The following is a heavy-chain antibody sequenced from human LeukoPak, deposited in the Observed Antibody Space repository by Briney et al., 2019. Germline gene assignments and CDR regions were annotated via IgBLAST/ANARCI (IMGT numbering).Heavy chain of an antibody. CDR3: ATGKLDASGFDFMLPF. CDR2: FSRHGVSR. J-gene: IGHJ4*02. V-gene: IGHV3-30*10. Sequence: GGSLRLSCAASGFSFSNSAMHWVRQAPGKGLEWVAVFSRHGVSRYYRDSVKGRFTISRDNSKNTLYLQLNSLRLEDTAIYYCATGKLDASGFDFMLPFWGQGTLVSVSS. D-gene: IGHD5-12*01. CDR1: GFSFSNSA.